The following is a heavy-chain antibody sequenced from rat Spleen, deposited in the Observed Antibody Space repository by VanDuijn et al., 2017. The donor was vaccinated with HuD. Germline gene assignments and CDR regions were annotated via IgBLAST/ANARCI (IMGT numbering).Heavy chain of an antibody. V-gene: IGHV5-29*01. Sequence: EVQLVESDGGLVQPGRSLELSCTASGFTFSDYYMAWVRQAPTKGLEWLATISYDGSTTYYRDSVKGRFTISRNNVKGTLYLQMDSLRSEDTATYFCTRRRYYYKVPGWYFDLWGPGTMVTVSS. CDR3: TRRRYYYKVPGWYFDL. J-gene: IGHJ1*01. D-gene: IGHD1-1*01. CDR2: ISYDGSTT. CDR1: GFTFSDYY.